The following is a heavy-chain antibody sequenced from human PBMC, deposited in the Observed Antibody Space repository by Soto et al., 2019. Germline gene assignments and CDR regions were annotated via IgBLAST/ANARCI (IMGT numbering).Heavy chain of an antibody. V-gene: IGHV1-69*01. CDR3: ARDWDGGDGYNHAFDI. J-gene: IGHJ3*02. CDR1: GGTFSSYA. CDR2: IIPIFGTA. Sequence: QVQLVQSGAGVKKPGSSVKVSCKASGGTFSSYAISWVRQAPGQGLEWMGGIIPIFGTANYAQKFQGRVTITADESTSTAYMELSSLRSEDTAVYYCARDWDGGDGYNHAFDIWGQGTMVTVSS. D-gene: IGHD2-21*01.